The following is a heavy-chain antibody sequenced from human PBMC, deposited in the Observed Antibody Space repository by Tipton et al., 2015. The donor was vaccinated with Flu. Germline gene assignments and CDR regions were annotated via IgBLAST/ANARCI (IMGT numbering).Heavy chain of an antibody. V-gene: IGHV1-18*04. D-gene: IGHD6-19*01. CDR2: ISAYNGNT. Sequence: QLVQSGAEVKKPGASVKVSCKASGYTFTSYGISWVRQAPGQGLEWMGWISAYNGNTNYAQKLQGRVTMTTDTSTSTAYMELRSLRSDDTVVYYCARDCGQWLVLDCYYYYMDVWGKGTTVTVSS. CDR3: ARDCGQWLVLDCYYYYMDV. J-gene: IGHJ6*03. CDR1: GYTFTSYG.